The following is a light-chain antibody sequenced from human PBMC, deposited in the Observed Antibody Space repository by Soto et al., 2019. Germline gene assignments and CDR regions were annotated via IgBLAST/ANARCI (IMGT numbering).Light chain of an antibody. CDR2: GAS. Sequence: EIVLTQSPATLSSSPGETATLSCRASQSVSTNLAWYQQKPGQAPRFLIYGASTRATGIPARFSGSGSGTEFTLTISSLQSEDFAVYYCQQYDNWPLTFGGGTKVDIK. J-gene: IGKJ4*01. V-gene: IGKV3-15*01. CDR3: QQYDNWPLT. CDR1: QSVSTN.